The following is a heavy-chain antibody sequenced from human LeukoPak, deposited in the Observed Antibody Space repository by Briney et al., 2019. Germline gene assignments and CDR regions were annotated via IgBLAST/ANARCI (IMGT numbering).Heavy chain of an antibody. CDR3: ARGGYSSGWYVFDY. J-gene: IGHJ4*02. CDR1: GFTFSSYA. Sequence: SGGSLRLSCAASGFTFSSYAMHWVRQAPGKGLEYVSAISSNGGSTYYANSAKGRFTISRDNSKNTLYLQMGSLRAEDMAVYYCARGGYSSGWYVFDYWGQGTLVTVSS. CDR2: ISSNGGST. D-gene: IGHD6-19*01. V-gene: IGHV3-64*01.